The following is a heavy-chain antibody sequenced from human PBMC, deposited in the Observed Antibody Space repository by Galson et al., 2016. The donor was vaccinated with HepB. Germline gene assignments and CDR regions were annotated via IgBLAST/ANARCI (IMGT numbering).Heavy chain of an antibody. CDR2: IIPMFGTS. CDR1: GDTFSTYS. Sequence: SVKVSCKASGDTFSTYSITWVRQAPGQGLEWMGGIIPMFGTSNYAQKFQDRVTITADESTSTAYMELNSLTSEDTAVYYCARDRGYCSGGTCFGAFDPWGQGTLVTVSS. D-gene: IGHD2-15*01. CDR3: ARDRGYCSGGTCFGAFDP. V-gene: IGHV1-69*13. J-gene: IGHJ5*02.